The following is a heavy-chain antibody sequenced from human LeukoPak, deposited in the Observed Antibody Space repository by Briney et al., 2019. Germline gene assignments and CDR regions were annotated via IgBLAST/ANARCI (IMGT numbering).Heavy chain of an antibody. CDR3: ARGHPDYYDSRLFDY. V-gene: IGHV1-18*01. Sequence: ASAKVSCKASGYTFTSYGISWVRQAPGQGLEWMGWISAYNGNTNYAQKLQGRVTMTTDTSASTAYMELRSLRSDDTAVYYCARGHPDYYDSRLFDYWGQGTLVTVSS. CDR2: ISAYNGNT. J-gene: IGHJ4*02. CDR1: GYTFTSYG. D-gene: IGHD3-22*01.